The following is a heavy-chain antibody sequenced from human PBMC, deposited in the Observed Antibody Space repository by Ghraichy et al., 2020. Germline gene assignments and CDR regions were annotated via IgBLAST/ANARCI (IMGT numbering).Heavy chain of an antibody. D-gene: IGHD3-22*01. V-gene: IGHV3-48*02. CDR3: ARQRRARSSGWD. J-gene: IGHJ1*01. CDR1: VLTFSNDP. Sequence: GGSLRLSCAASVLTFSNDPMNWVRQAPGKGLEWVSYISADSGAIYYADSVKGRFTISRDNAQNSLYLQMNSLRDEETAVYYCARQRRARSSGWDWGKGTLVTVSS. CDR2: ISADSGAI.